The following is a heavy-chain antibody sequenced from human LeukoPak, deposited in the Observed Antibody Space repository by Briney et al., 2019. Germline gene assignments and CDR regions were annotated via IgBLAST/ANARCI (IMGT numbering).Heavy chain of an antibody. D-gene: IGHD6-13*01. V-gene: IGHV4-59*01. Sequence: PSETLSLTXTVSGGSISSYYWSWIRQPPGKGLEWIGYIYYSGSTSYNPSLKSRVTISVDTSKNQFSLKLSSVTAADTAVYYCARGEGYSSSPDYFDYWGQGTLVTVSS. CDR1: GGSISSYY. CDR2: IYYSGST. J-gene: IGHJ4*02. CDR3: ARGEGYSSSPDYFDY.